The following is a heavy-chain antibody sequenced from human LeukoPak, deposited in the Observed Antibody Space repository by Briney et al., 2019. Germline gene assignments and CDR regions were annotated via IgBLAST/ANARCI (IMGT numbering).Heavy chain of an antibody. CDR3: AKDLHIVVVTATTFDY. CDR2: ISGSGGST. CDR1: GFSFSSYW. D-gene: IGHD2-21*02. V-gene: IGHV3-23*01. Sequence: PGGSLRLSCAASGFSFSSYWMSWVRQAPGKGLEWVSAISGSGGSTYYADSVKGRFTISRDNSKNTLYLQMNSLRAEDTAVYYCAKDLHIVVVTATTFDYWGQGTLVTVSS. J-gene: IGHJ4*02.